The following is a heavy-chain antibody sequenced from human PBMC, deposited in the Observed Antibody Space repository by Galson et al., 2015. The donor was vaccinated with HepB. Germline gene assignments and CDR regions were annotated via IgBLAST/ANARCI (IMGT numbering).Heavy chain of an antibody. CDR3: ARDKRVLGYYYYGMDV. J-gene: IGHJ6*02. Sequence: SLRLSCAASGFTFSSYWMSWVRQAPGKGLEWVANIKQDGSEKYYVDSVKGRFTISRDSAKNSLYLQMNSLRAEDTAVYYCARDKRVLGYYYYGMDVWGQGTTVTVSS. D-gene: IGHD2-8*01. V-gene: IGHV3-7*03. CDR2: IKQDGSEK. CDR1: GFTFSSYW.